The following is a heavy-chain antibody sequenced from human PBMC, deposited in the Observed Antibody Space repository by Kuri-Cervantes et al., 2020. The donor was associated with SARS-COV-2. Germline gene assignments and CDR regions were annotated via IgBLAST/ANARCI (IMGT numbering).Heavy chain of an antibody. V-gene: IGHV3-21*05. CDR1: GYTFTSYG. J-gene: IGHJ2*01. CDR2: ISSSSSNI. Sequence: GESLKISCAASGYTFTSYGMHWVRQAPGKGLEWVSYISSSSSNINYADSVKGRFTISRDNAKNSLYLQMNSLRAEDTAVYYCARVGQRGTGRAVSGYWYFDLWGHGTLVTVSS. D-gene: IGHD6-19*01. CDR3: ARVGQRGTGRAVSGYWYFDL.